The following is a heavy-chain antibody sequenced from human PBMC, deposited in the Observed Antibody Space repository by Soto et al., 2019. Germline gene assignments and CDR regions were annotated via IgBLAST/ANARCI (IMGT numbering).Heavy chain of an antibody. CDR2: IIPIFGTA. V-gene: IGHV1-69*13. CDR3: ARSVIAIAAAGTFGGTTNYGMDV. CDR1: GGTFSSYA. D-gene: IGHD6-13*01. Sequence: ASVNVSCKASGGTFSSYAISWVRQAPGQGLEWMGGIIPIFGTANYAQRFQGRVTITADESTSTAYMELSSLRSEDTAVYYCARSVIAIAAAGTFGGTTNYGMDVWGQGTTVTVSS. J-gene: IGHJ6*02.